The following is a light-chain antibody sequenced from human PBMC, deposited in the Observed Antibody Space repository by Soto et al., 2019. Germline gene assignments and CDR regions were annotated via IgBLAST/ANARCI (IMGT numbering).Light chain of an antibody. J-gene: IGKJ5*01. CDR1: QSISRW. CDR3: QQYNSFSLIT. Sequence: DIQMTQSPSTLSASVGDTVTITCRVSQSISRWLAWYQQKPGKAPKILISDASILENGVPSRFSGTGSGTEFTLTISSLQPDDFATYFCQQYNSFSLITFGQGTRLEIK. CDR2: DAS. V-gene: IGKV1-5*01.